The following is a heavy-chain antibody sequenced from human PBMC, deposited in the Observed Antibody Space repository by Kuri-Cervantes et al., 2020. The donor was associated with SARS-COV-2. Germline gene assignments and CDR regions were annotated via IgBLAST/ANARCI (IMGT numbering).Heavy chain of an antibody. D-gene: IGHD6-19*01. CDR2: ISSSSSYI. Sequence: GESLKTSCAASGFTFSSYSMNWVRQAPGKGLEWDSSISSSSSYIYYADSVKGRFTISRDNAKNTLYLQMNSLRAEDTAVYYCARDGQWLEPGYYFDYWGQGTLVTVSS. CDR1: GFTFSSYS. CDR3: ARDGQWLEPGYYFDY. V-gene: IGHV3-21*01. J-gene: IGHJ4*02.